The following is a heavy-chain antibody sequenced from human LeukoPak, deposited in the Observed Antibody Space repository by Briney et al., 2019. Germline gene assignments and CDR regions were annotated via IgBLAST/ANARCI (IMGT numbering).Heavy chain of an antibody. CDR1: EFTVSSNY. V-gene: IGHV3-66*04. Sequence: PGGSLRLSCAASEFTVSSNYMSWVRQAPGKGLEWVSVIYSGGSTYYADSVKGRFTISRDNSKNTLYLQMNSLRAEDTAVYYCAGRDKRVYYDAGYFDYWGQGTLVTVSS. D-gene: IGHD3-22*01. CDR2: IYSGGST. CDR3: AGRDKRVYYDAGYFDY. J-gene: IGHJ4*02.